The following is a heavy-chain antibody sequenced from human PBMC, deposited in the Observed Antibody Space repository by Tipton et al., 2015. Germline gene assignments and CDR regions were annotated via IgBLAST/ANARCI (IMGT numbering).Heavy chain of an antibody. Sequence: SLRLSCAASGFIFSNYGMSWVRQAPGKRLEWVALMFAGGNTIYADSVKGRFTISRDNSKNSLYLQMNGLRADDTAVYYCARDSWGNCIGPSCYPFDSWGQGTLVTVSS. CDR2: MFAGGNT. J-gene: IGHJ4*02. CDR1: GFIFSNYG. CDR3: ARDSWGNCIGPSCYPFDS. D-gene: IGHD2-15*01. V-gene: IGHV3-53*01.